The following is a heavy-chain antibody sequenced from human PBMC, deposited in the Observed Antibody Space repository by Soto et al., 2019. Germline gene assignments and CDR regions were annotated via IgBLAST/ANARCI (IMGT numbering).Heavy chain of an antibody. J-gene: IGHJ5*02. CDR2: IIPMFGTT. CDR3: ARAPPERTSGFDP. V-gene: IGHV1-69*01. Sequence: QVQLVQSGAVVQKPGSSVKVSCKASGGTFSSYSVSWVRQAPGQGLEYMGGIIPMFGTTNYAQKFQGRVTITADESTTTAYMELRSLRSEDTAVYYCARAPPERTSGFDPWGQGSLVTVSS. CDR1: GGTFSSYS.